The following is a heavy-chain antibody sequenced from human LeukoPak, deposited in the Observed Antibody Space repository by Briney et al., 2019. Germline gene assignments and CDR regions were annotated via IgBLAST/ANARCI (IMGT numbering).Heavy chain of an antibody. CDR3: ARVRGDFETA. CDR1: GGSMSSYY. J-gene: IGHJ1*01. D-gene: IGHD2-21*02. Sequence: SETLSLTCSVSGGSMSSYYWTWIRQPPGKGREWIGYLYYSGSTTYNPSLKSRVTISVDTSKSQFSLKLISVTAADTAIYYCARVRGDFETAWGQGTLVTVSS. CDR2: LYYSGST. V-gene: IGHV4-59*01.